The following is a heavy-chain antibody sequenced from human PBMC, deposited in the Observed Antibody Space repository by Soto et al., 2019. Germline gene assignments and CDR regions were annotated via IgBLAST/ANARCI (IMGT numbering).Heavy chain of an antibody. Sequence: EVRLVESGGGLVQPGGSLRLSCAASGITFSNYEMNWVRQVPGKGLEWISFISSDGDTIYYAVSVKGRFTISRDNAKNSLYLQMNSLGVDDSAVDYCASPWGSSDYWGQGTLVTVSS. J-gene: IGHJ4*02. CDR3: ASPWGSSDY. CDR1: GITFSNYE. V-gene: IGHV3-48*03. CDR2: ISSDGDTI. D-gene: IGHD7-27*01.